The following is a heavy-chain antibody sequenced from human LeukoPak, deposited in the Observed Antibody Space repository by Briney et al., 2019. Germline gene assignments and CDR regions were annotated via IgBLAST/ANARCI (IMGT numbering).Heavy chain of an antibody. J-gene: IGHJ4*02. CDR3: VKGSSGWYYYFDY. D-gene: IGHD6-19*01. V-gene: IGHV3-9*03. CDR2: ISWNSGSI. Sequence: GRSLRLSCAASGFTFDDYAMHWVRQAPGKGLEWVSGISWNSGSIGYADSVKGRFTISRDNAKNSLYLQMNSLRAEDMALYYCVKGSSGWYYYFDYWGQGTLVTVSS. CDR1: GFTFDDYA.